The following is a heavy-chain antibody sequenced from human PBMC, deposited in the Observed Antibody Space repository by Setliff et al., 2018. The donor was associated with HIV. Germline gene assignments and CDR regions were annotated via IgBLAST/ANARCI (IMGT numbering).Heavy chain of an antibody. D-gene: IGHD2-2*01. J-gene: IGHJ5*02. Sequence: AGGSLRLSCAASGFTFSNYWMSWVRQTPEKGLEWVANIKHDGSEKYYVDSVKGRFTISRDNAKNSLYLQMNTLRAEDTAVYYCARWSCGRATCYDSPYNWFDPWGQGTLVTVSS. CDR3: ARWSCGRATCYDSPYNWFDP. V-gene: IGHV3-7*03. CDR2: IKHDGSEK. CDR1: GFTFSNYW.